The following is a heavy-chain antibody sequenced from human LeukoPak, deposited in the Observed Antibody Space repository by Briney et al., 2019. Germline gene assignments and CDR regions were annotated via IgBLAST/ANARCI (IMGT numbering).Heavy chain of an antibody. CDR3: ARGIWNSGSYGPYYFDY. CDR1: GFTFSSYA. V-gene: IGHV3-30*04. D-gene: IGHD6-19*01. J-gene: IGHJ4*02. Sequence: QPGGSLRLSCAASGFTFSSYAMHWVRQAPGKGLEWVAVISYDGSNKYYADSVKGRFTISRDNSKNTLYLQMNSLRAEDTAVYYCARGIWNSGSYGPYYFDYWGQGTLVTVSS. CDR2: ISYDGSNK.